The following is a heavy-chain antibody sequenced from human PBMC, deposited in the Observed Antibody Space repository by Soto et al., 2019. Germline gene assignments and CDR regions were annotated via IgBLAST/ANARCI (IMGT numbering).Heavy chain of an antibody. CDR1: GFTLSNNG. D-gene: IGHD3-10*01. V-gene: IGHV3-30*03. CDR2: ISREGNTK. Sequence: QVKLVESGGGVVQPGRSLRLSCAASGFTLSNNGMHWVLQAPGKGLEWVAVISREGNTKFYADSVKGRFAISKDNSEKTLYLQMNSLRLEDTAVYLCAIELASGNWGQVTLVTFSS. CDR3: AIELASGN. J-gene: IGHJ4*02.